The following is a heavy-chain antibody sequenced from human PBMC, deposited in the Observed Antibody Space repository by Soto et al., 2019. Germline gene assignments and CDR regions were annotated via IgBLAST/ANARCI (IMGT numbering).Heavy chain of an antibody. CDR2: ISGSGGST. CDR1: GFTFSNYA. CDR3: AKRASGSYFDY. D-gene: IGHD3-10*01. V-gene: IGHV3-23*01. J-gene: IGHJ4*02. Sequence: GGSLRLSCAASGFTFSNYAMNWVRQAPGKGLGWISVISGSGGSTYYADSVKGRFTISRDNSKNTLYLQMNSLRAEDTAVYYCAKRASGSYFDYWSQGTLVTVSS.